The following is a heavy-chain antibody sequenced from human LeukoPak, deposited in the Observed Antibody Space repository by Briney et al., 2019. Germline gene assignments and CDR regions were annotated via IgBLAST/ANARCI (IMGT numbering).Heavy chain of an antibody. CDR3: AKHMRATNTYSFFGLDV. V-gene: IGHV3-9*01. CDR1: GFTFKDYG. D-gene: IGHD1-26*01. J-gene: IGHJ6*02. Sequence: QTGGSLRLSCAATGFTFKDYGMHWVRQPPGKGLEWVSSINWNGGGTDYADSVKGRFTISRDNAENSLYLQLSSLRPEDTALYYCAKHMRATNTYSFFGLDVWGQGTTVTVSS. CDR2: INWNGGGT.